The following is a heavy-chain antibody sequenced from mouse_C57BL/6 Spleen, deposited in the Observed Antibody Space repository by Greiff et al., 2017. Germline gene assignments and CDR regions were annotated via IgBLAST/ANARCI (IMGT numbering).Heavy chain of an antibody. V-gene: IGHV5-16*01. CDR3: ARDNYYGSFDY. CDR2: INYDGSST. CDR1: GFTFSDYY. D-gene: IGHD1-1*01. Sequence: EVQLVESEGGLVQPGSSMKLSCTASGFTFSDYYMAWVRQVPEKGLEWVANINYDGSSTYYLDSLKSRFIISRDNAKNILYLQMRSLKSEDTATYYCARDNYYGSFDYWGQGTTLTVSS. J-gene: IGHJ2*01.